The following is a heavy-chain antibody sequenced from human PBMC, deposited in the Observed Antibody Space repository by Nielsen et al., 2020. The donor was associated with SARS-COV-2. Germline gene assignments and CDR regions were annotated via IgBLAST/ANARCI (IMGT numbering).Heavy chain of an antibody. CDR3: ASTNSSGSGSYFDY. D-gene: IGHD3-22*01. CDR2: IYYSGST. J-gene: IGHJ4*02. Sequence: SETLSLTCTVPGGSISSSSYYWGWIRQPPGKGLEWIGSIYYSGSTYYNPSLKSRVTISVDTSKNQFSLKLSSVTAADTAVYYCASTNSSGSGSYFDYWGQGTLVTVSS. V-gene: IGHV4-39*01. CDR1: GGSISSSSYY.